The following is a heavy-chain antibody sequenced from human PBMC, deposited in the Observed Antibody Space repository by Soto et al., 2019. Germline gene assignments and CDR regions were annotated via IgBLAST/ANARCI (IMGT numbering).Heavy chain of an antibody. CDR2: IYYSGST. D-gene: IGHD4-17*01. Sequence: PSETLSLTCTVSGGSISSYYLSWIRQPPGKGLEWIGYIYYSGSTNYNPSLKSRVTISVDTSTNQFSLKLSSVTAADTAVYYCARDSYGDYGGYFDYWGQGTLVTVSS. V-gene: IGHV4-59*01. CDR1: GGSISSYY. CDR3: ARDSYGDYGGYFDY. J-gene: IGHJ4*02.